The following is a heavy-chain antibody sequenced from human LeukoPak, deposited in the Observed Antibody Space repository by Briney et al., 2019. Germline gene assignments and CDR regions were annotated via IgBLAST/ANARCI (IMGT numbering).Heavy chain of an antibody. J-gene: IGHJ2*01. CDR2: IFCTGTT. D-gene: IGHD6-13*01. V-gene: IGHV4-59*01. CDR1: GGSITSYY. CDR3: ARGMPASGTGWYFDF. Sequence: SETLSLTCTVSGGSITSYYWNWIRQPPGKGLEWIGYIFCTGTTNYNPSLKSRITLSVDTSKNRFSLKLSSVAAADTAVYYCARGMPASGTGWYFDFWGRGTLVTVSS.